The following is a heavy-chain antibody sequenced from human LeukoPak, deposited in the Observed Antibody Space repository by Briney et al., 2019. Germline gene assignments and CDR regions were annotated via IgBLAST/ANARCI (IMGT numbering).Heavy chain of an antibody. V-gene: IGHV1-69*05. CDR2: IIPIFGTA. Sequence: SVKVSCKASGGTFSSYAISWLRQAPGQGLEWMGRIIPIFGTANYAQKFQGRVTITTDESTSTAYMELSSLRSEDTAVYYCARDIPHDYGDYEGWFDPWGQGTLVTVSS. CDR1: GGTFSSYA. D-gene: IGHD4-17*01. CDR3: ARDIPHDYGDYEGWFDP. J-gene: IGHJ5*02.